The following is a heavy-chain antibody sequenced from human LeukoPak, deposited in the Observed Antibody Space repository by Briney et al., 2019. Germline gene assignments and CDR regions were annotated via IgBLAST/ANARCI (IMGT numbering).Heavy chain of an antibody. J-gene: IGHJ4*02. CDR3: ARGPSGYHNT. V-gene: IGHV4-34*01. D-gene: IGHD5-12*01. CDR2: INHSGST. CDR1: GGSFSGYY. Sequence: SETLSLTCAVYGGSFSGYYWGWIRQPPGKGLEWIGEINHSGSTNYNPSLKSRVTISVDTSKNQFSLKLSSVTAADTAVYYCARGPSGYHNTGGQGTLVTVSS.